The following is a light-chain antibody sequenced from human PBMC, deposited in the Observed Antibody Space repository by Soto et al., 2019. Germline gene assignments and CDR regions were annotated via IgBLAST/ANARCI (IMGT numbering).Light chain of an antibody. CDR1: QSVNRQ. CDR3: KHTLKWPPT. J-gene: IGKJ1*01. CDR2: DTS. V-gene: IGKV3-15*01. Sequence: EIVMTQSPASLSVTPGERVTLSCRASQSVNRQVLWYQHRPGQAPRLLIYDTSARAAGIPARFSGSGSATEFTLTISCLKYEDFALDDCKHTLKWPPTFGQGTRVEI.